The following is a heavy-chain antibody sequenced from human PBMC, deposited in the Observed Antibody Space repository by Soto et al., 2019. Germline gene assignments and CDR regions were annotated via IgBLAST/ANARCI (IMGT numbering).Heavy chain of an antibody. CDR3: ARGTTVTMFRFYYDYMDV. J-gene: IGHJ6*03. D-gene: IGHD4-17*01. V-gene: IGHV3-74*01. CDR1: GFTFSSYW. CDR2: INIDGSST. Sequence: EVQLVESGGGLVQPGGSLRLSCAASGFTFSSYWMHWVRQAPGKGLVWVSRINIDGSSTSYAASVKGRFTISRDNAKNTMYLQMNSVRAEDTAVYYCARGTTVTMFRFYYDYMDVWVKGTTVAVSS.